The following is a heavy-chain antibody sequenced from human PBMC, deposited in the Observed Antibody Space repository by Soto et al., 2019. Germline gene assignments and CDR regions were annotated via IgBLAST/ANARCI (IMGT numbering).Heavy chain of an antibody. D-gene: IGHD3-3*01. CDR3: AKADDLWSGYPAYYYYGMDV. CDR2: ISYDGSNK. CDR1: GFTFSSYG. V-gene: IGHV3-30*18. Sequence: QVQLVESGGGVVQPGRSLRLSCAASGFTFSSYGMHWVRQAPGKGLEWVAVISYDGSNKYYADSVKGRFTISRDNSKNTLDLQMNSLRAEGTAVYYGAKADDLWSGYPAYYYYGMDVWGQGTTVTVSS. J-gene: IGHJ6*02.